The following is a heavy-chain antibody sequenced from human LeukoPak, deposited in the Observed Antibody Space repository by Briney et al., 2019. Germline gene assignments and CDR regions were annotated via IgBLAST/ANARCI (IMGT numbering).Heavy chain of an antibody. Sequence: GGSLRLSRAASGFTFSSYGMHWIRQTPGKGLEWVAVIWYDGSNKYYADSVKGRFTISRDNSKNTLYLQMNSLRAEDTAVYYCATYDYVWGSYRPPFDYWGQGTLVTVSS. CDR1: GFTFSSYG. CDR2: IWYDGSNK. V-gene: IGHV3-33*01. CDR3: ATYDYVWGSYRPPFDY. D-gene: IGHD3-16*02. J-gene: IGHJ4*02.